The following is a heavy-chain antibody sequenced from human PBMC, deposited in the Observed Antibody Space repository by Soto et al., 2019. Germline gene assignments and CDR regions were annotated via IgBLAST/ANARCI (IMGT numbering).Heavy chain of an antibody. Sequence: PGGSLRLSCAASGFTFSSYWMNWVRQAPGKGLEWVANIKMDGSDKYYVDSVTGRFTISRDNAKNSLYLQMNSLRAEDTAVYFCARAKYQWTGTSPSLRPALDSWGQGTLVTVSS. D-gene: IGHD1-1*01. V-gene: IGHV3-7*03. CDR2: IKMDGSDK. CDR3: ARAKYQWTGTSPSLRPALDS. J-gene: IGHJ4*02. CDR1: GFTFSSYW.